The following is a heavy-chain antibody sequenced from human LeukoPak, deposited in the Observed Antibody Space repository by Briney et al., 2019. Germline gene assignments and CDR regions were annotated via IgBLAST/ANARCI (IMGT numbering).Heavy chain of an antibody. D-gene: IGHD2-15*01. Sequence: SETLSLTCTVSGGSISSYYWSWIRQPAGTALEWIGRIYTSGSTNYNPSLGSRVTISIDTSKNQFSLKLSSVTAADTAVYYCARALGYCSGGSCYQPDYWGQGTLVTVSS. CDR1: GGSISSYY. J-gene: IGHJ4*02. V-gene: IGHV4-4*07. CDR2: IYTSGST. CDR3: ARALGYCSGGSCYQPDY.